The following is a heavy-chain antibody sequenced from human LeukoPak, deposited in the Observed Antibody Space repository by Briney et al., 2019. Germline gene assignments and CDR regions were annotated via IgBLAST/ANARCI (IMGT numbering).Heavy chain of an antibody. J-gene: IGHJ4*02. CDR3: ARDPATYYYDSSGYALRY. Sequence: ASVKVSCKASGYTFISYGISWVRRAPGQGLEWMGWISGYNGNTNYAQKFQGRVTMTTDTSTSTAYMELRSLRSDDTAVYYCARDPATYYYDSSGYALRYWGQGTLVTVSS. CDR2: ISGYNGNT. V-gene: IGHV1-18*01. D-gene: IGHD3-22*01. CDR1: GYTFISYG.